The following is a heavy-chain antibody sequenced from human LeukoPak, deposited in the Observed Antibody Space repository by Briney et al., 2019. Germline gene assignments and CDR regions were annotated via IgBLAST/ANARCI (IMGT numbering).Heavy chain of an antibody. CDR1: GGSISSGGYS. CDR3: ARDLPKYYYDSSGYIGWFDP. J-gene: IGHJ5*02. CDR2: IYHSGST. D-gene: IGHD3-22*01. V-gene: IGHV4-30-2*01. Sequence: SETLSLTCAVSGGSISSGGYSWSWIRQPPGKGLEWIGYIYHSGSTYYNPSLKSRVTISVDTSKNQFSLKLSSVTATDTAVYYCARDLPKYYYDSSGYIGWFDPWGQGTLVTVSS.